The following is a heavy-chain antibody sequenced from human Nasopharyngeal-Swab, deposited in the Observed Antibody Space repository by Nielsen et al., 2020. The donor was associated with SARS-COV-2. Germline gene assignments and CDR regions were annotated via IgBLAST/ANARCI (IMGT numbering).Heavy chain of an antibody. CDR2: INHSGST. CDR3: ARAGDIRYYYYGMDV. Sequence: WIRQPPGKGLEWIGEINHSGSTNYNPSLKSRVTVSVDTSKNQFSLKLSSVTAADTAVYYCARAGDIRYYYYGMDVWGQGTTVTVLL. D-gene: IGHD2-21*01. J-gene: IGHJ6*02. V-gene: IGHV4-34*01.